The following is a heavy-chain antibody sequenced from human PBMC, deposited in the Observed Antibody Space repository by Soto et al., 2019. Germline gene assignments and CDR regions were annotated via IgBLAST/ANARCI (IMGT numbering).Heavy chain of an antibody. V-gene: IGHV3-23*01. CDR1: GFTFSNYA. J-gene: IGHJ6*02. CDR3: AKVFLYYYYGLDV. Sequence: PGGSLRLSCAASGFTFSNYAMSWVRQAPGKGLEWVSSISDSGGSTYYADSVKGRFTISRDNSKSTLYLQMNSLRAEDTAVYYCAKVFLYYYYGLDVWGQGTTVTVSS. CDR2: ISDSGGST.